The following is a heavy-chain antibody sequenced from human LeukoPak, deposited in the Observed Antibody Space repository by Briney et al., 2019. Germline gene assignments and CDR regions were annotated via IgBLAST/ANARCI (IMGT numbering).Heavy chain of an antibody. CDR1: GGSISSGGYY. CDR3: AREGGNSSSWYKVDY. D-gene: IGHD6-13*01. J-gene: IGHJ4*02. V-gene: IGHV4-31*03. Sequence: SETLSLTCTVSGGSISSGGYYWSWIRQHPGKGLEWIGYIYYSGSTYYNPSLKSRVTISVDTSKNQFSLKLSSVTAADTAVYYCAREGGNSSSWYKVDYWGQGTLVTVSS. CDR2: IYYSGST.